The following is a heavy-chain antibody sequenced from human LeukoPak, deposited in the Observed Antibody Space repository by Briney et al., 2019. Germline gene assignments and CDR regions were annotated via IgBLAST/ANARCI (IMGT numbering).Heavy chain of an antibody. CDR1: GGSIGSYY. D-gene: IGHD4-17*01. J-gene: IGHJ6*02. CDR2: IYYSGTT. Sequence: SETLSLTCAVSGGSIGSYYRSWLRQPPGRGLEWIGYIYYSGTTNYNPSLKSRVTISVDTSKNQFSLKLTSVTAADTAVYYCAREDPQTTVPEGLDVWGQGTTVTVSS. V-gene: IGHV4-59*01. CDR3: AREDPQTTVPEGLDV.